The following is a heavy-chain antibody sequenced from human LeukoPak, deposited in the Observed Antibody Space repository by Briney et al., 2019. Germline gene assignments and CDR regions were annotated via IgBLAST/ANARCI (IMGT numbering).Heavy chain of an antibody. Sequence: GGSLRLSCAASGFTFSSYAMSWVRQAPGKGLEWVSAISGSGGGTYYADSVKGRFTISRDNSKNTLYLQMNSLRAEDTAVYYGAKDGVTGYQGPFDYWGQGTLVTVSS. CDR2: ISGSGGGT. CDR1: GFTFSSYA. J-gene: IGHJ4*02. CDR3: AKDGVTGYQGPFDY. V-gene: IGHV3-23*01. D-gene: IGHD1-20*01.